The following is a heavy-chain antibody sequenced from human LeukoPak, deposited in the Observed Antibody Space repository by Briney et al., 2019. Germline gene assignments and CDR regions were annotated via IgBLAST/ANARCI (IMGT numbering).Heavy chain of an antibody. CDR3: AVDNRDY. CDR2: IYTSGNT. D-gene: IGHD2-2*01. Sequence: PSETLSLTCTVSGGSVSSYYWSWIPQAPGKGLEWIGRIYTSGNTNYNPSLKSRVTISVDKSKNQFSLKLTSVTAADTGVYYCAVDNRDYWGQGILVTVSS. V-gene: IGHV4-4*07. CDR1: GGSVSSYY. J-gene: IGHJ4*02.